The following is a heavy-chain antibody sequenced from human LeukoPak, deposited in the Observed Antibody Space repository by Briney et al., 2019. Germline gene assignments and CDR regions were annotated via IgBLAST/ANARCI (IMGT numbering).Heavy chain of an antibody. J-gene: IGHJ4*02. D-gene: IGHD3-16*01. CDR1: GGSISSGGYY. CDR2: IYYSGST. CDR3: ARGLRTPPLYNFDY. V-gene: IGHV4-31*03. Sequence: SETLSLTCTVSGGSISSGGYYWSWIRQHPGKGLEWIGYIYYSGSTYYNPSLKSRVTISVDTSKNQFSLKLSSVTAADTAVYYCARGLRTPPLYNFDYWGQGTLVTVSS.